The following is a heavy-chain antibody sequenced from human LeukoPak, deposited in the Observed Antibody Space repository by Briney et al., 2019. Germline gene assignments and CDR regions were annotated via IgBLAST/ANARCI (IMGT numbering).Heavy chain of an antibody. Sequence: SETLSLTCTVSGGSISSSSYYWGWLRQPPGKGLEWIGSIYYSGSTYYNPSLKSRGTISVDTSKNQFSLKLSSVTAADTAVYYCARIAAAGTLTFDYWGQGTLVTVSS. D-gene: IGHD6-13*01. CDR3: ARIAAAGTLTFDY. CDR1: GGSISSSSYY. V-gene: IGHV4-39*01. CDR2: IYYSGST. J-gene: IGHJ4*02.